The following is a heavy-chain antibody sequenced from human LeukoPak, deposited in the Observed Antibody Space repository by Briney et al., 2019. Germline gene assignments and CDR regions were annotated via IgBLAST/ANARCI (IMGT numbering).Heavy chain of an antibody. Sequence: PGGSLRLSCAASGFIFSDYYMSWVRQPPGKGLEWVSSIFQGGGEIHYADSVRGRFTISRDNSRSTLFLQMNSLRAEDTAIYYCATYRQVMLPFESWGQGTLVTVSS. V-gene: IGHV3-53*01. J-gene: IGHJ4*02. D-gene: IGHD5-18*01. CDR2: IFQGGGEI. CDR1: GFIFSDYY. CDR3: ATYRQVMLPFES.